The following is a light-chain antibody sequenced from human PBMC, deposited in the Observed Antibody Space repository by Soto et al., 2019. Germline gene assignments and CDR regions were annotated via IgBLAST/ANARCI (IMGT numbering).Light chain of an antibody. Sequence: QSVLTQPPSVSGAPGQRVTISCAGGSSSIGAGYDVHWYQQLPGTAPKLLIYGNFNRPSGVPYRFSGSKSGTSASLAINGLQAGDGADYYCQSYGSSLSGVVFGGGTKLAVL. J-gene: IGLJ2*01. CDR3: QSYGSSLSGVV. CDR2: GNF. V-gene: IGLV1-40*01. CDR1: SSSIGAGYD.